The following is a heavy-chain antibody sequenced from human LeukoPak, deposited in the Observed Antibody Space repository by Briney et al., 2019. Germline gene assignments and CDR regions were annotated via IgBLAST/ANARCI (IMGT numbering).Heavy chain of an antibody. CDR3: AKEYYCHSQTAL. J-gene: IGHJ4*01. V-gene: IGHV3-30*18. Sequence: PGGSLRLSCAVFGFSFSDYAIHWVRQAPGKGLQWLAVISGDGSHQYYRDSVRDRFTISRDNSKNMVYLQMNRLSSEDTALYYCAKEYYCHSQTALWAHGPLVTVS. CDR2: ISGDGSHQ. CDR1: GFSFSDYA. D-gene: IGHD2-15*01.